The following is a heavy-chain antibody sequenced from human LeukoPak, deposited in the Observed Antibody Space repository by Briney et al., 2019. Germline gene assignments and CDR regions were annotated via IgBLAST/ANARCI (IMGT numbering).Heavy chain of an antibody. Sequence: SETLSLTCTVSGGSISSYYWSWIRQPPGKGLEWIGYIYYSGSTYYNPSLKSRVTISVDTSKNQFSLKLSSVTAADTAVYYCARALGLPPPYYFDYWGQGTLVTVSS. CDR3: ARALGLPPPYYFDY. CDR2: IYYSGST. D-gene: IGHD1-7*01. J-gene: IGHJ4*02. V-gene: IGHV4-59*06. CDR1: GGSISSYY.